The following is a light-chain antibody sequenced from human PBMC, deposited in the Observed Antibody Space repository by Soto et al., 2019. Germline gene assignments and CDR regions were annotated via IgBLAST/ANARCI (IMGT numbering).Light chain of an antibody. V-gene: IGKV1-39*01. J-gene: IGKJ5*01. CDR3: QQSYNTPVT. CDR1: QSISTY. Sequence: DIQMTQSPSSLSASVGDRVTITCRASQSISTYLNWYQQKPGKAPKVLIYETSSLAGGVSSRFSGSGSGTDFTLTITSLQPEDFATYYCQQSYNTPVTFCQGTRLEIK. CDR2: ETS.